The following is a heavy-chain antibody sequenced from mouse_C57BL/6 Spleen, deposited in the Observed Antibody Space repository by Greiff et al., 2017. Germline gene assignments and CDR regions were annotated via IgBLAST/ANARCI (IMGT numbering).Heavy chain of an antibody. D-gene: IGHD1-1*01. CDR2: IYPGSGST. CDR3: ARGRYYGSSLYAMDY. CDR1: GYTFTSYW. Sequence: QVQLQQPGAELVKPGASVKMSCKASGYTFTSYWITWVKQRPGQGLEWIGDIYPGSGSTNYNEKFKSKATLTVDTSSSTAYMQLSSLTSEDSAVYYCARGRYYGSSLYAMDYWGQGTSVTVSS. V-gene: IGHV1-55*01. J-gene: IGHJ4*01.